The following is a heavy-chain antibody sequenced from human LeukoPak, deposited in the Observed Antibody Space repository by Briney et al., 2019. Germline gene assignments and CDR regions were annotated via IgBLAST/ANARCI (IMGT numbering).Heavy chain of an antibody. CDR1: GVSFSGYA. D-gene: IGHD1-26*01. J-gene: IGHJ4*02. Sequence: LSGGSLRLSCAVSGVSFSGYAMHWVRQAPGKGLEWVGLIKYDASDEYYADSVKGRFTISRDDSRNTLYLQMTSLRAEDTAVYYCARGQSVGWEIGVCDFWGQGSLVTVAS. CDR2: IKYDASDE. V-gene: IGHV3-33*01. CDR3: ARGQSVGWEIGVCDF.